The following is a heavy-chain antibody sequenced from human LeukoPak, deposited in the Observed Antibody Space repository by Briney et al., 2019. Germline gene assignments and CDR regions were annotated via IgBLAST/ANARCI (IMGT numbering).Heavy chain of an antibody. V-gene: IGHV4-34*01. CDR1: GGSFSGYY. Sequence: SETLSLTCAVYGGSFSGYYWSWIRQPPGKGLEWIGEINHSGSTNYNPSLKSRVTISVDTSKNQFSLKLSSVTAADTAAYYCARDYRGYSGYDPYYYYYGMDVWGQGTTVTVSS. J-gene: IGHJ6*02. CDR2: INHSGST. D-gene: IGHD5-12*01. CDR3: ARDYRGYSGYDPYYYYYGMDV.